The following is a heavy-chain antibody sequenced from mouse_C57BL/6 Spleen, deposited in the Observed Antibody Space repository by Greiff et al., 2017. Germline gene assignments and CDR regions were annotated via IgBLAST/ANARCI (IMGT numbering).Heavy chain of an antibody. Sequence: EVQLVESGGGLVKPGGSLKLSCAASGFTFSDYGMHWVRQAPEKGLEWVAYISSGSSTIYSADTVKGRFTISRDNAKNPLFLQMTSLRSEDTAMYYCARPGRWLLGQDDWGQGPTLSVSS. D-gene: IGHD2-3*01. CDR3: ARPGRWLLGQDD. J-gene: IGHJ2*01. CDR1: GFTFSDYG. CDR2: ISSGSSTI. V-gene: IGHV5-17*01.